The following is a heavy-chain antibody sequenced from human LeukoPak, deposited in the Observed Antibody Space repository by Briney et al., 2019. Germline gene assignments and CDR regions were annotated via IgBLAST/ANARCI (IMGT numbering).Heavy chain of an antibody. J-gene: IGHJ4*02. CDR3: ARDPKPDD. CDR2: ISASSGTI. D-gene: IGHD1-14*01. CDR1: GFTFSSSI. Sequence: PGGSLRLSCAASGFTFSSSIMNWVRQAPGKGLEWIAYISASSGTIYYADSVKGRFTISRDNAQNSLYLQMNSLRAEDTAVYYCARDPKPDDWGQGTLVTVSS. V-gene: IGHV3-48*04.